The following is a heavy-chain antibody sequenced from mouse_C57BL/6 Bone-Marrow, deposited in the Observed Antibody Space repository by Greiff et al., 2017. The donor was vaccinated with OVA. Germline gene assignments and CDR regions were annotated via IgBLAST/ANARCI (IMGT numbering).Heavy chain of an antibody. D-gene: IGHD1-1*01. CDR2: IDPENGDT. CDR3: TTGRFITTVVGVDY. V-gene: IGHV14-4*01. CDR1: GFNIKDDY. J-gene: IGHJ2*01. Sequence: EVQLQQSGAELVRPGASVTLSCTASGFNIKDDYMHWVKQRPEQGLEWIGWIDPENGDTEYASKFQGKATITADTSSNTAYLQLSSLTAEDTAVYYCTTGRFITTVVGVDYWGQGTTLTVSS.